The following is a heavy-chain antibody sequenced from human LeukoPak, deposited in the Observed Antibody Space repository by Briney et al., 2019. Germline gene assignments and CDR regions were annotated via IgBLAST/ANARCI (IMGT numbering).Heavy chain of an antibody. D-gene: IGHD2-2*02. J-gene: IGHJ3*02. Sequence: GESLKISCKGSGYTFSSFWIAWVRQMPGKGLEWMGIIYPGDSDTRYSPSFQGQVTISADKSITTAYLHWSSLKASDTAMYYCARPIPHHDAFDIWGQGTMVTVSS. CDR3: ARPIPHHDAFDI. CDR2: IYPGDSDT. CDR1: GYTFSSFW. V-gene: IGHV5-51*01.